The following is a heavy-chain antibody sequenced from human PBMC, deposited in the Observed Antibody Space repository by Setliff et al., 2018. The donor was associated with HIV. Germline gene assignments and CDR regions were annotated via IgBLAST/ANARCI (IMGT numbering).Heavy chain of an antibody. D-gene: IGHD3-3*01. CDR3: ARRPYYDSWSGHQAFDI. V-gene: IGHV5-51*01. CDR2: IYPGESET. J-gene: IGHJ3*02. CDR1: GYSFTNYW. Sequence: GESLKISCKGSGYSFTNYWIGWVRQMPGKGLEWMGAIYPGESETRYGPSFQGQVTISADKSINTAYVQWSSLKASDTAMYYCARRPYYDSWSGHQAFDIWGQGTMVTV.